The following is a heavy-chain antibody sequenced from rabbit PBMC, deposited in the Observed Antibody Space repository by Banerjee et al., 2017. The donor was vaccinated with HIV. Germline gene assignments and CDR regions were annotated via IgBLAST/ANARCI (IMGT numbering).Heavy chain of an antibody. CDR3: ARAGTMTMVPTRLDL. V-gene: IGHV1S40*01. CDR1: GFSFSSSFW. CDR2: IYAGSSGST. J-gene: IGHJ3*01. D-gene: IGHD2-1*01. Sequence: QSLEESGGDLVKPGASLTLTCAASGFSFSSSFWICWVRQAPGKGLEWIACIYAGSSGSTYYASWAKGRFTISKTSSTTVTLQMTSLTAADTATYFCARAGTMTMVPTRLDLWGPGTLVTVS.